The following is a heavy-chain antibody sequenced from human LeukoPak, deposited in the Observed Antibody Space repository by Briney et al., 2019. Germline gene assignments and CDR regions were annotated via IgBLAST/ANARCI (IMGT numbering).Heavy chain of an antibody. CDR2: INHSGST. CDR3: ANSPRVGATSAFDI. D-gene: IGHD1-26*01. J-gene: IGHJ3*02. V-gene: IGHV4-34*01. CDR1: GGSFSGYY. Sequence: SKTLSLTCAVYGGSFSGYYWSWIRQPPGKGLEWIGEINHSGSTNYNPSLKSRVTISVDTSKNQFSLKLSSVTAADTAVYYCANSPRVGATSAFDIWGQGTMVTVSS.